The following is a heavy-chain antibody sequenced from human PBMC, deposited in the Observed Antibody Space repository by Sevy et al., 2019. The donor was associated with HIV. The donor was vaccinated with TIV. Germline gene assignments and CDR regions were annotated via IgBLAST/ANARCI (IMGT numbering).Heavy chain of an antibody. CDR2: ISAFSGTT. V-gene: IGHV1-18*01. J-gene: IGHJ5*02. CDR1: GYTFASYG. D-gene: IGHD6-13*01. Sequence: ASVKVSCKAYGYTFASYGISWVRQAPGQGLEWMGWISAFSGTTNYAQKFQGRVTMTTDTSTATANMEWTSLRSDDTAGYYGARDKQQLPNGPARRFDPWGQGTLVTVSS. CDR3: ARDKQQLPNGPARRFDP.